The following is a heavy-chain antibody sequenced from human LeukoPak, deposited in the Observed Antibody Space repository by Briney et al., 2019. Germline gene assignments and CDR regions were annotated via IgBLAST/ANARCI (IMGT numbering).Heavy chain of an antibody. CDR3: AKDHYGSGSYGWFDP. Sequence: GGSLRLSCAASGLTFDAYAMHWVRQAPGKGLEWVSGISWNSGSIGYADSVKGRFTISRDNAKNSLYLQMNSLRAEDTALYYCAKDHYGSGSYGWFDPWGQGTLVTVSS. J-gene: IGHJ5*02. D-gene: IGHD3-10*01. CDR1: GLTFDAYA. CDR2: ISWNSGSI. V-gene: IGHV3-9*01.